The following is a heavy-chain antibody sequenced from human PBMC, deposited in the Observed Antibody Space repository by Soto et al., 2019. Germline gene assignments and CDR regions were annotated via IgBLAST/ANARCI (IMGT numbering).Heavy chain of an antibody. V-gene: IGHV3-21*02. J-gene: IGHJ4*02. CDR3: ARNGASSFYFDS. CDR1: GFTFSTYT. D-gene: IGHD2-8*01. Sequence: EVQLVESGGGLVKPGGSLRLSCAASGFTFSTYTMNWVRQAPGKGLEWVSSISTSGSTVVYADSVRGRFTISRDKTKNSLYLQMNSLRAEDTAVYYCARNGASSFYFDSWGQGTLVTVSS. CDR2: ISTSGSTV.